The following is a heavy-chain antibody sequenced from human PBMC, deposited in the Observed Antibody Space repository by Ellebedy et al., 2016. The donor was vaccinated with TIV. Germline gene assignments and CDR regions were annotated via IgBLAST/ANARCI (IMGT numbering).Heavy chain of an antibody. J-gene: IGHJ3*01. D-gene: IGHD1-14*01. CDR3: ARVVAGPDVGADAFAV. CDR2: LGGRGGST. Sequence: PGGSLRLSCAASAFTFGAYAMSWVRQGPGKGLEWVSALGGRGGSTYYADSVKGRFTISRDNSKNTLYLQMDSLRAEDTAVYFCARVVAGPDVGADAFAVWGQGTKVTVSS. V-gene: IGHV3-23*01. CDR1: AFTFGAYA.